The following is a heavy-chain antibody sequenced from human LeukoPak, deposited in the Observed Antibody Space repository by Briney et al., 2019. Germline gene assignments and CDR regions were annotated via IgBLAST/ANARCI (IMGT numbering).Heavy chain of an antibody. Sequence: PGGPLRLSCAASGFTFSSYAMSWVRQAPGKGLEWVSAISGSGGSTYYADSVKGRFTISRDNSKNTLYLQMNSLRAEDTAVYYCAKDMDRSGYYGYWGQGTLVTVSS. CDR3: AKDMDRSGYYGY. D-gene: IGHD3-22*01. CDR2: ISGSGGST. J-gene: IGHJ4*02. V-gene: IGHV3-23*01. CDR1: GFTFSSYA.